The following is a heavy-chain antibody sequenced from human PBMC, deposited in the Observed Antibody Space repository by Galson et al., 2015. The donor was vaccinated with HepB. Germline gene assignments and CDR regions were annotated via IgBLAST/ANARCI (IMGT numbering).Heavy chain of an antibody. V-gene: IGHV1-18*01. D-gene: IGHD1-26*01. CDR1: GGTFSSYA. Sequence: SVKVSCKASGGTFSSYATSWVRQAPGQGLEWMGWISAYNGNTNYAQKLQGRVTMTTDTSTSTAYMELRSLRSDDTAVYYCASAGATTRAFDYWGQGTLVTVSS. CDR2: ISAYNGNT. CDR3: ASAGATTRAFDY. J-gene: IGHJ4*02.